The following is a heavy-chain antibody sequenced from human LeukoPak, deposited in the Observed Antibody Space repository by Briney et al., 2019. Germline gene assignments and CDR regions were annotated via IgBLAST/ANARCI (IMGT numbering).Heavy chain of an antibody. CDR2: ISSSSSYV. CDR3: ARDREVGATRDFDY. CDR1: GFTFSSYS. J-gene: IGHJ4*02. Sequence: GGSLRLSCAASGFTFSSYSMNWVRQAPGKGLEWVSSISSSSSYVYYADSVKGRFTISRDNAKNSLYLQMNSLRAEDTAVYYCARDREVGATRDFDYWGQGTLVTVSS. D-gene: IGHD1-26*01. V-gene: IGHV3-21*01.